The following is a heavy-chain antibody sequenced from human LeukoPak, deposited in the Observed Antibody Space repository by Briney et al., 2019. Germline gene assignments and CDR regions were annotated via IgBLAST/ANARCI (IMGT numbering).Heavy chain of an antibody. Sequence: GGSLRLSCVASGFTFSSYWMNWVRQAPGKGLEWVANIKQDGSERYYVDSVKGRFTISRDSAKNSLYLQMNSLRAEDTAVYYCARAMDVWGQGTTVTVSS. CDR2: IKQDGSER. CDR3: ARAMDV. J-gene: IGHJ6*02. V-gene: IGHV3-7*03. CDR1: GFTFSSYW.